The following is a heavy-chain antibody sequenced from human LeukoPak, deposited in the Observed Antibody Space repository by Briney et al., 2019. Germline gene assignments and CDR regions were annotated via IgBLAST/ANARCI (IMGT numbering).Heavy chain of an antibody. V-gene: IGHV4-34*01. Sequence: SATLSLPFAVDGGSFSGYYWSWFRQPPGKGLEWIGEINHSGSTNYNPSLKSRVTISLDTSKNQFSLKLSSVTAADTAVYYCARGQGYCSSTSCYYRSRYFDYWGQGTLVTVSS. CDR3: ARGQGYCSSTSCYYRSRYFDY. CDR2: INHSGST. D-gene: IGHD2-2*01. J-gene: IGHJ4*02. CDR1: GGSFSGYY.